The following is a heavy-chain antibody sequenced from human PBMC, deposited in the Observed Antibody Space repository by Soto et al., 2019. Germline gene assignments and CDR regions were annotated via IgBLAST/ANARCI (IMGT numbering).Heavy chain of an antibody. CDR2: IIPIFGTA. D-gene: IGHD1-1*01. CDR3: ARPSPLGNLHHYYYGMDV. J-gene: IGHJ6*02. Sequence: QVQLVQSGAEVKKPGSSVKVSCKASGGTFSSYAISWVRQAPGQGLEWMGGIIPIFGTANYAQKFQGRVTITADKSTSTAYMELSSLRSEDTAVYYCARPSPLGNLHHYYYGMDVWGQGTTVTVSS. V-gene: IGHV1-69*06. CDR1: GGTFSSYA.